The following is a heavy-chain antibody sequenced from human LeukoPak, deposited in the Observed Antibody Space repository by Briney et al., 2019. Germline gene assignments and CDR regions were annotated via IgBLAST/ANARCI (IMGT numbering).Heavy chain of an antibody. CDR1: GFTFSSYG. J-gene: IGHJ6*03. Sequence: GGSLRLSCAASGFTFSSYGMHWVRQAPGKGLEGVAFIRYDGSNKYYADSVKGRFTISRDNSKNTLYLQMNSLRAEDTAVYYCAKSPRDYYYYMDVWGKGTTVTVSS. CDR2: IRYDGSNK. V-gene: IGHV3-30*02. CDR3: AKSPRDYYYYMDV.